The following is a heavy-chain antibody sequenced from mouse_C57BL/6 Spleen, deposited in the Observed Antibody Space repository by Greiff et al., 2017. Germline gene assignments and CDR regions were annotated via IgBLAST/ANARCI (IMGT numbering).Heavy chain of an antibody. V-gene: IGHV5-17*01. D-gene: IGHD2-4*01. CDR3: ARPYDYPWFAY. Sequence: EVKLMESGGGLVKPGGSLKLSCAASGFTFSDYGMHWVRQAPEKGLEWVAYISSGSSTIYYADTVKGRFTISRDNAKNTLFLQMTSLRSEDTAMYYCARPYDYPWFAYWGQGTLVTVSA. J-gene: IGHJ3*01. CDR2: ISSGSSTI. CDR1: GFTFSDYG.